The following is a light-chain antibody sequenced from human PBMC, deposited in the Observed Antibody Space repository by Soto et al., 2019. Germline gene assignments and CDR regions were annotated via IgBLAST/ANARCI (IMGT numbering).Light chain of an antibody. J-gene: IGLJ2*01. Sequence: QSVLTQPPSVSAAPGQKVTISCSGSSSNIENNYVSWYQQLPGTAPKLPIYDNNKRPSGIPDRFSGSKSGTSATLGITGLQTGDEAEYYCGTWDNSLSAGVFGGGTQLTVL. V-gene: IGLV1-51*01. CDR2: DNN. CDR3: GTWDNSLSAGV. CDR1: SSNIENNY.